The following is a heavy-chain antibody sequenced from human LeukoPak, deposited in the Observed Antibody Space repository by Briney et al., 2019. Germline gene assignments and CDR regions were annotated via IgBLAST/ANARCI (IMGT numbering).Heavy chain of an antibody. CDR1: GYKSASYW. D-gene: IGHD3-3*01. Sequence: REPLQISSQASGYKSASYWIGWVRQMPAKRLVGMGILFPGDSVTSYSPSFQGQVTMSADKSISAAYLQWSSLKASDTAMYYCARQKAYDRYFDLWGRGTLVTVSS. CDR3: ARQKAYDRYFDL. V-gene: IGHV5-51*01. CDR2: LFPGDSVT. J-gene: IGHJ2*01.